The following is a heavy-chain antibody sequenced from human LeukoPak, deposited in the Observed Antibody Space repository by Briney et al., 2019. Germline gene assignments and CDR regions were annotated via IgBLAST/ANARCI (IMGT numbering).Heavy chain of an antibody. V-gene: IGHV3-23*01. CDR2: IRGSDENT. CDR1: GFTFSNYA. D-gene: IGHD5/OR15-5a*01. Sequence: GGSLRLSCVASGFTFSNYAMTWVRQAPGRGLEWVSAIRGSDENTYYADSVRGRFTISRDISKNTLYLQLTSLRAEDTAMYYCAKDSRGSSVRVFDYWAQGTLVIVST. J-gene: IGHJ4*02. CDR3: AKDSRGSSVRVFDY.